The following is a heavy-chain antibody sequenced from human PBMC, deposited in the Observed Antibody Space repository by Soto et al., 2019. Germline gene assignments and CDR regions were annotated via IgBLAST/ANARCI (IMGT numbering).Heavy chain of an antibody. V-gene: IGHV4-39*01. CDR3: ARLNINWFDP. J-gene: IGHJ5*02. CDR2: IYYSGST. Sequence: SETLCLTCTVSGGSISSSSYYWGWIRQPPGKGLEWIGSIYYSGSTYYNPSLKSRVTISVDTSKNQFSLKLSSVTAADTAVYYCARLNINWFDPWGQGTLVTVSS. CDR1: GGSISSSSYY.